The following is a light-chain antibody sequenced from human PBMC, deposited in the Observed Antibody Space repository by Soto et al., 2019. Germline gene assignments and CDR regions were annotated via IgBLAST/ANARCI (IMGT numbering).Light chain of an antibody. CDR3: SSYTSSITPYV. CDR2: EVS. Sequence: QSALTQPASVSGSPGQSITISCTGTSSDVCGYNYVSWYQQHPGKAPKLMIYEVSNRPSGVSNRFSGSKSGNTASLTISGLQAEDEADYYCSSYTSSITPYVFGTGTKLTVL. J-gene: IGLJ1*01. V-gene: IGLV2-14*01. CDR1: SSDVCGYNY.